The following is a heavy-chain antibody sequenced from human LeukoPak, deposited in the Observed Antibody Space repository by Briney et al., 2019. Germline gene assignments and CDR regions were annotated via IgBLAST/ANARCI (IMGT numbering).Heavy chain of an antibody. V-gene: IGHV5-51*01. CDR1: GNSFTNYC. J-gene: IGHJ3*02. CDR2: IYPGDSET. CDR3: GAPTLSLPGDSAFVI. D-gene: IGHD2-21*02. Sequence: GESRQIACKGSGNSFTNYCIAWVGHMTGGGREWMGIIYPGDSETVYSPTFQGQGAISADKTISTAYLQWSSLKASDTAMYYCGAPTLSLPGDSAFVIWGQGTMVTVSS.